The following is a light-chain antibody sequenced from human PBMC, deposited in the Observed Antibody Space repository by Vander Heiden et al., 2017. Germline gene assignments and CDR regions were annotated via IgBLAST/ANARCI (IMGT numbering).Light chain of an antibody. CDR2: WAS. CDR3: QQYYSTPLT. CDR1: QSVLYSSNNENY. V-gene: IGKV4-1*01. Sequence: DLVMTQSPDSLAVSLGERATINCKSSQSVLYSSNNENYLAWYQQKPGEPPKLLIYWASTRESGVPDRFSGSGSGTDFTLTIGSLQAEDVAVYYCQQYYSTPLTFGGGTKVEIK. J-gene: IGKJ4*01.